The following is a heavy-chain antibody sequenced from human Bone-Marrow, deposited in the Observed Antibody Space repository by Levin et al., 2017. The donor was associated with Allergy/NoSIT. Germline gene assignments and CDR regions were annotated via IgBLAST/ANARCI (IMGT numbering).Heavy chain of an antibody. Sequence: KAGESLKISCIGSGFNFGDYGMSWFRQAPGKGLEWVGFIRGNGYGGTTEYAASVKGRFTISRDDSKTIAYLQMDSLKTEDTAVYYCSRVSKRFRQLLQNYYYYMDVWGKGTTVTVSS. CDR3: SRVSKRFRQLLQNYYYYMDV. V-gene: IGHV3-49*05. CDR1: GFNFGDYG. J-gene: IGHJ6*03. CDR2: IRGNGYGGTT. D-gene: IGHD3-10*01.